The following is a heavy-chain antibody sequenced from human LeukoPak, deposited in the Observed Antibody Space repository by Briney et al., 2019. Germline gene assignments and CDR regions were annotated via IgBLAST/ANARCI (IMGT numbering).Heavy chain of an antibody. J-gene: IGHJ5*02. CDR1: GGSISSHY. Sequence: PSETLSLTCIVSGGSISSHYWSWIRQPPGKGLEWIGSIYYSGSTNYNPSLKSRVTISIDTSKNHFSLKVSSVTAADTAVYYCARAEVDWFDPWGQGPLVPVTA. CDR3: ARAEVDWFDP. V-gene: IGHV4-59*11. CDR2: IYYSGST.